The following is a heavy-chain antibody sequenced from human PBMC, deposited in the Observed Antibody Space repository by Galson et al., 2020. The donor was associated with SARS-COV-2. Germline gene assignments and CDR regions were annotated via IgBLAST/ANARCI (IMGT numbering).Heavy chain of an antibody. Sequence: SETLSLTCSVSGDSVRARTYYWGWLRQPPGTGLEWIGSMYYTGTTHYSVSLKSRVTISLDASKNQVSLKLASVVDADTAVYYCARLSDGYPQYQYFIDAWGKGTLVTISS. J-gene: IGHJ6*03. D-gene: IGHD5-18*01. V-gene: IGHV4-39*01. CDR2: MYYTGTT. CDR1: GDSVRARTYY. CDR3: ARLSDGYPQYQYFIDA.